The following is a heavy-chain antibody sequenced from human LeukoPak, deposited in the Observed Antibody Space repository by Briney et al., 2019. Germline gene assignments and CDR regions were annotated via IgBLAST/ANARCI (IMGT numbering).Heavy chain of an antibody. V-gene: IGHV4-39*07. CDR3: ARTYYDSSGQNWFDP. CDR2: IFYSGST. D-gene: IGHD3-22*01. Sequence: SETLSLTCTVSGGSISTSNYYWGWIRQPPGKGLEWIGNIFYSGSTYYSPSLRSRVTISLDTSRNQFSLKLSSVTAADTAVYYCARTYYDSSGQNWFDPWGQGTLVTVSS. J-gene: IGHJ5*02. CDR1: GGSISTSNYY.